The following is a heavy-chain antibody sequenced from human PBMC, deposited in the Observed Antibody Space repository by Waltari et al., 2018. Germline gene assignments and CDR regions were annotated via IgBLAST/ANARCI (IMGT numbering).Heavy chain of an antibody. CDR1: GFTFGGYP. J-gene: IGHJ4*02. CDR2: ISGSGGST. Sequence: EVQLVESGGGWVQLGGSLSPPCAALGFTFGGYPLSWFRQPPGKGLEWVSAISGSGGSTYYADSVKGRFTISRDNSKNTLYLQMNSLRAEDTAVYYCAKDLLYSSSLGYFDYWGQGTLVTVSS. CDR3: AKDLLYSSSLGYFDY. D-gene: IGHD6-13*01. V-gene: IGHV3-23*04.